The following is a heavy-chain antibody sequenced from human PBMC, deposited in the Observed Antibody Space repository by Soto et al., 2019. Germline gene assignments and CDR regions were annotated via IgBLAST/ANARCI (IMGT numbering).Heavy chain of an antibody. J-gene: IGHJ3*02. Sequence: QVQLVESGGGVVQPGRSLRLSCAASGFTFSSYGMHWVRQAPGKGLEWVAGIWYDGSNKYYADSVKGRFTISRDNSKNTLYLQMNSLRAEDTAVYYCARGDSGYDAPHPYDAFDIWGQGTMVTVSS. D-gene: IGHD3-22*01. CDR3: ARGDSGYDAPHPYDAFDI. V-gene: IGHV3-33*01. CDR1: GFTFSSYG. CDR2: IWYDGSNK.